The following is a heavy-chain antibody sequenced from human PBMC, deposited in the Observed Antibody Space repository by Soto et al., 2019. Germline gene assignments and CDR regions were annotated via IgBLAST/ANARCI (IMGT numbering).Heavy chain of an antibody. D-gene: IGHD4-17*01. CDR2: IYYSGST. Sequence: WETLALTCTFSGCSISSYYWSWIRQPPGKGLEWIGYIYYSGSTNYNPSLKSRVTISVDTSKNQFSLKLSSVTAADTAVYYCARVATAVSYGDYLNWFDPWGQGTLVTVSS. J-gene: IGHJ5*02. V-gene: IGHV4-59*01. CDR1: GCSISSYY. CDR3: ARVATAVSYGDYLNWFDP.